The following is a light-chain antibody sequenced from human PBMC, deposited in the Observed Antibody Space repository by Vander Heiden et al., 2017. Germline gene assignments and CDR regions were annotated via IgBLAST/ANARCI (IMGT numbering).Light chain of an antibody. V-gene: IGKV1-5*03. CDR3: QHRRT. CDR2: KAS. J-gene: IGKJ1*01. CDR1: QSISSW. Sequence: DIQMTQSPSTLSASVGDRVTITCRSSQSISSWLAWYQQKPGKAPKLLIDKASSLESGVPSRFSGSGSGTEFTLTISSLQPDDFATYYCQHRRTFGQGTKVEIK.